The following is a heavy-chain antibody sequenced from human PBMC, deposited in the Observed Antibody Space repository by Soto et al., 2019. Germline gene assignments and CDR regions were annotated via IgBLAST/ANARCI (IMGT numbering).Heavy chain of an antibody. V-gene: IGHV4-34*01. J-gene: IGHJ4*02. CDR2: INHSGST. D-gene: IGHD2-15*01. CDR1: GGSFSGYY. CDR3: ARCPPARRGARWDY. Sequence: QVQLQQWGAGLLKPSETLSLTCAVYGGSFSGYYWSWIRQPPGKGLEWIGEINHSGSTNYNPSLKSRVTIAVDTSKNQFSLKLSSVTAADTAVYYCARCPPARRGARWDYWGQGTLVTVSS.